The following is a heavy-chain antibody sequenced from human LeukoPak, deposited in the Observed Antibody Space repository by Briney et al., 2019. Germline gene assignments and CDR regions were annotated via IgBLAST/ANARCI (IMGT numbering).Heavy chain of an antibody. Sequence: PGGSLRLSCAASGFTFSSYAMSWVRRAPGKGLEWVSSISGSGGNTYYAQSVKGRFSISRDNSKNTLNLHMDSLRADDTALYFCAKDPWNTAVANTNGWFDPWGQGTLVTVSS. V-gene: IGHV3-23*01. D-gene: IGHD1/OR15-1a*01. CDR2: ISGSGGNT. CDR1: GFTFSSYA. J-gene: IGHJ5*02. CDR3: AKDPWNTAVANTNGWFDP.